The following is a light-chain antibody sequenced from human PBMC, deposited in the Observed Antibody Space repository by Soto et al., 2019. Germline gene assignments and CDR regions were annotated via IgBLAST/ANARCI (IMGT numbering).Light chain of an antibody. V-gene: IGKV1-17*01. CDR1: QDMRND. J-gene: IGKJ2*01. CDR3: LQHNSFPYT. CDR2: GAS. Sequence: DIQMTQSPSSLAASVGDRVTITCRASQDMRNDLAWYQQKPGKAPKRLIYGASNVDSGVPSRFSGSASGTEFTLTISSLQPEDFATYYCLQHNSFPYTFGQGTTLEIK.